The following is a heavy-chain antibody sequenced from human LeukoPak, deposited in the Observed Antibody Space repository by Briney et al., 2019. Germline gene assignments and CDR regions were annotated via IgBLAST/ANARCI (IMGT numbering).Heavy chain of an antibody. Sequence: GGSLRLSCAASGFTFDDYGMSWVRQAPGKGLEWVSGINWNGGSTGYADSVKGRFTISRDNAKNSLYRQMNSLGAEDTALYYCARVPAAEYYYYMDVWGKGTTVTVSS. CDR2: INWNGGST. J-gene: IGHJ6*03. CDR3: ARVPAAEYYYYMDV. CDR1: GFTFDDYG. D-gene: IGHD2-2*01. V-gene: IGHV3-20*04.